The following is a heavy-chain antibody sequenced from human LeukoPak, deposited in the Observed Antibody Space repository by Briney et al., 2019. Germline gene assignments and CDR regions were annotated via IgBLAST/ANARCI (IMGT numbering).Heavy chain of an antibody. V-gene: IGHV3-23*01. Sequence: GGSLRLSCAASGFTFSSYSMNWVRQAPGKGLEWVSAISGSGGSTYYADSVKGRFTISRDNSKNTLYLQMNSLRAEDTAVYYCARDSGVTEAAAGPGLSDYWGQGTLVTVSS. J-gene: IGHJ4*02. CDR2: ISGSGGST. CDR1: GFTFSSYS. D-gene: IGHD6-13*01. CDR3: ARDSGVTEAAAGPGLSDY.